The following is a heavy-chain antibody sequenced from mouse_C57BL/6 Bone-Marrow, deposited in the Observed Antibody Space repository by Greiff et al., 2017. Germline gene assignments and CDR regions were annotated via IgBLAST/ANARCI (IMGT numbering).Heavy chain of an antibody. CDR1: GYTFTSYG. CDR3: ARGDYYGYDGDDSYWYFDV. CDR2: IYPRSGNT. J-gene: IGHJ1*03. D-gene: IGHD2-2*01. V-gene: IGHV1-81*01. Sequence: QVQLQQSGAELARPGASVKLSCKASGYTFTSYGISWVKQRTGQGLEWIGEIYPRSGNTYYNEKFKGKATLTADKSSSTAYMALRSLTSEDCAVYFCARGDYYGYDGDDSYWYFDVWGTGTTVTVSS.